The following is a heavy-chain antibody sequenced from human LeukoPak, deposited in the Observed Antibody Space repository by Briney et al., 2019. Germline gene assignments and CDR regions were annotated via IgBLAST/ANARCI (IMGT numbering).Heavy chain of an antibody. D-gene: IGHD3-22*01. J-gene: IGHJ2*01. CDR1: GYAFTSYG. CDR2: ISIYNGNT. V-gene: IGHV1-18*01. Sequence: ASVKVSCKASGYAFTSYGISWVRQAPGQGLEWMGWISIYNGNTNYAQKFQGGVTMTRDTSISTAYMELRRLRSDDTAVYYCARGAYDRGGYYYGWYFDLWGRGTLVMVSS. CDR3: ARGAYDRGGYYYGWYFDL.